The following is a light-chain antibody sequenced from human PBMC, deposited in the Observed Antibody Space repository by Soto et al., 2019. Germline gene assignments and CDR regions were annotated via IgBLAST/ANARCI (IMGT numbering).Light chain of an antibody. CDR3: QQYNSDPYT. V-gene: IGKV1-5*03. Sequence: DIQMTQSPSTLSASVGDRVTITCRASQSISSWLAWYQQKPGKAPKLLIYKASSLESGVPSRFSDSGSGTEFTLTISSLQPDDFATYYCQQYNSDPYTFGQGTKLEIK. J-gene: IGKJ2*01. CDR1: QSISSW. CDR2: KAS.